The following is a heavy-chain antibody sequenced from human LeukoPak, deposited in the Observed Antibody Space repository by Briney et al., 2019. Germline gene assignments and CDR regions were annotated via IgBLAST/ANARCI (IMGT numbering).Heavy chain of an antibody. J-gene: IGHJ4*02. V-gene: IGHV4-4*07. D-gene: IGHD3-16*01. CDR2: IYIGGGA. Sequence: SETLSLTCSVSGASISLYYWGWIQQPAGRGLEWIGRIYIGGGAYYNPSLKSRVSMSVDTSKNQFSLKLTSVTAADTAVYYCARGSPTFGGADYWGQGTLVTVSS. CDR1: GASISLYY. CDR3: ARGSPTFGGADY.